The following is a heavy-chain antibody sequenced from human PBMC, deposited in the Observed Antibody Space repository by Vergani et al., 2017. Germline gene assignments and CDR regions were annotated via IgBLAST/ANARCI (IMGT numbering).Heavy chain of an antibody. V-gene: IGHV1-46*02. CDR1: GYIFKNYY. Sequence: QVQLVQSGAAVKKPGASAKVSCTASGYIFKNYYMHWLQLAPGQGFQWMGVVNFVTGAATSPQKFEGRITMTRDTSTATFYMDLSSLKYEDTAIYYCARSIGYCTSGSCRPYYFDLWGQGTLVTVSS. D-gene: IGHD2-15*01. CDR2: VNFVTGAA. CDR3: ARSIGYCTSGSCRPYYFDL. J-gene: IGHJ4*02.